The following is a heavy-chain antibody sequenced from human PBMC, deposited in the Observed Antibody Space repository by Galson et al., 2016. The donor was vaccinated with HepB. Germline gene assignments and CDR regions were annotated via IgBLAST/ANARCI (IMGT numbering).Heavy chain of an antibody. J-gene: IGHJ4*02. CDR1: GFSFSTYW. Sequence: SLRLSCAASGFSFSTYWMHWVRQTPGKGLVWVSRINSDGTRNRARSYTTDFVASVKGRFTISRDNSKSSVYLHMNGLKPEDTAIYYCTRTGLGDFDYWGRGTLVTVSS. CDR3: TRTGLGDFDY. V-gene: IGHV3-72*01. CDR2: TRNRARSYTT.